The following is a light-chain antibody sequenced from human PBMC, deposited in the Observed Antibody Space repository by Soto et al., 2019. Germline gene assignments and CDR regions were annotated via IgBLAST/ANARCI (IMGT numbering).Light chain of an antibody. CDR3: QQSGSSLWT. CDR2: GAS. Sequence: EIVLTQSPATLSVSPGERATLSCRASQSVRNNLAWYQQTPGQAPSLLIYGASTRATGIPARFSGSGSGTDFFLTISRLEPEDFAVYYCQQSGSSLWTFGQGTKVDIK. CDR1: QSVRNN. V-gene: IGKV3-20*01. J-gene: IGKJ1*01.